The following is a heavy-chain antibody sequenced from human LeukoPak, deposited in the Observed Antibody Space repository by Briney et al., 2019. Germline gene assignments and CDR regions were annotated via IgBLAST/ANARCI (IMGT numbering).Heavy chain of an antibody. V-gene: IGHV1-18*01. CDR2: ISAYNGNT. CDR1: GYTFTSYG. Sequence: ASVKVSCKASGYTFTSYGISWVRQAPGQGLEWMGWISAYNGNTNYAQKLQGRVTMTTDTSTSTAYMELRSLRSDDTAVYYCARIPMIVVVPAPPQYYYYGMDVWGQGPTVTVSS. D-gene: IGHD2-2*01. J-gene: IGHJ6*02. CDR3: ARIPMIVVVPAPPQYYYYGMDV.